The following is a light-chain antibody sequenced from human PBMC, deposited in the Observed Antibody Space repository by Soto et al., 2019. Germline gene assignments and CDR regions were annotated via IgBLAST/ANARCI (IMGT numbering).Light chain of an antibody. CDR1: QSMSVW. Sequence: DIQMTQSPSTLSASVGDRVTITCRDSQSMSVWLAWFQQNPGNAPKLLIYKASTLESGVPSRFSGSGSGTDFTLTISSLQHDDSATYSCQQDNNRWTFGQGTKVEI. CDR2: KAS. J-gene: IGKJ1*01. V-gene: IGKV1-5*03. CDR3: QQDNNRWT.